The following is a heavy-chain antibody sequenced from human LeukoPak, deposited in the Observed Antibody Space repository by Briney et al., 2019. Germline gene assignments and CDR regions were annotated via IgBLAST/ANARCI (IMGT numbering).Heavy chain of an antibody. CDR1: GYTFTGYY. J-gene: IGHJ4*02. V-gene: IGHV1-2*02. CDR3: ARGLSSGYNIGY. D-gene: IGHD3-22*01. CDR2: INPNSGGT. Sequence: ASVKVSCKASGYTFTGYYMHWVRQASGQGLEWMGWINPNSGGTNYAQKFQGRVTMTRDTSISTAYMELSRLRSDDTAVYYRARGLSSGYNIGYWGQGTLVTVSS.